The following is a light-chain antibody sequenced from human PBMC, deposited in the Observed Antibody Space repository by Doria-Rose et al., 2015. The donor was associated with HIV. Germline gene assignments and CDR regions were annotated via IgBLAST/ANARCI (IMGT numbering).Light chain of an antibody. CDR2: DGS. J-gene: IGKJ1*01. Sequence: EIVMTQSPGTLSLSPGERATLSCRASQSFSSTNLAWYQQKPGQAPSLLIYDGSTRATGIPDRFSASGSGTDFTLTINRLEPEDFALYYCHQYGTSWTFGQGTKVE. V-gene: IGKV3-20*01. CDR3: HQYGTSWT. CDR1: QSFSSTN.